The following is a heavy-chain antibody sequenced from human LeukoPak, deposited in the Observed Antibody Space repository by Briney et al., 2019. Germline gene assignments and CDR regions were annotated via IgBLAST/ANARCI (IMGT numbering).Heavy chain of an antibody. CDR3: GKNRYSGSLSPFDI. J-gene: IGHJ3*02. CDR1: GLTFSSYD. V-gene: IGHV3-13*01. CDR2: IGATGDT. Sequence: PGGSLRLSCVASGLTFSSYDMHWIRQAPGKGLEWVSGIGATGDTNYADSVKGRFTISRENAKKSVYLQMSSLSAGDTAVYFCGKNRYSGSLSPFDIWGQGTMVTVSS. D-gene: IGHD1-26*01.